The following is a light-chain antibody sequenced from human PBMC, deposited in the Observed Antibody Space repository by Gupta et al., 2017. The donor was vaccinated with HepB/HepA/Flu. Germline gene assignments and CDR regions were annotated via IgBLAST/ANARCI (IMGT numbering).Light chain of an antibody. CDR1: SSDVGGYNY. V-gene: IGLV2-14*03. J-gene: IGLJ2*01. CDR2: DVS. Sequence: QSALTQPASVSGSPGQSITTSCTGTSSDVGGYNYVSWYQQHPGKAPKLMVYDVSYRPSGVSNRFSGSKSGNTASLIISGLQTEDEADDYCSSYTSTSTLVFGGGTKVTVL. CDR3: SSYTSTSTLV.